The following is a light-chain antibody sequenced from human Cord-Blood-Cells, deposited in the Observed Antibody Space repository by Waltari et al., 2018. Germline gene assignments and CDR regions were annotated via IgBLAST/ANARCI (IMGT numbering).Light chain of an antibody. CDR3: QQSYSTLWT. J-gene: IGKJ1*01. CDR2: AAS. CDR1: QSISSY. V-gene: IGKV1-39*01. Sequence: DIQMTQSPSSLSASVRDRVTITCRASQSISSYLNWYQQKPGKAPKLLSYAASSLQSGVPSRFSGSGSGTDFTLTISSLQPEDFATYYCQQSYSTLWTFGQGTKVEIK.